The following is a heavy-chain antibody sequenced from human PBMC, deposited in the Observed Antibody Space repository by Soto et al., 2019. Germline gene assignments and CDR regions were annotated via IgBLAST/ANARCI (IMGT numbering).Heavy chain of an antibody. CDR2: IKQDGSEK. J-gene: IGHJ4*02. V-gene: IGHV3-7*01. Sequence: PGGSLRLSCAASGFTFSNYWMSWVRQAPGKGLEWVANIKQDGSEKYYADSVKGRFTISRDNAKNSLYLQLNSLRAADTAVYYCARDPVKDFDYWGQGTLVTVSS. CDR3: ARDPVKDFDY. CDR1: GFTFSNYW.